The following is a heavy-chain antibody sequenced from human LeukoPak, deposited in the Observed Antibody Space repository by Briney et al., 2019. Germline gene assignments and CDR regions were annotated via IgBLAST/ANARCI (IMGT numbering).Heavy chain of an antibody. CDR3: ARACYYYGMDV. Sequence: SQTLSLTCAVSRGSISSGGYSWSWIRQPPGEGLEWIGYFYHSGSTYYNTSLKSRVTMTVDRSKNQFSLKLSSVAAADTAVYYCARACYYYGMDVWGQGTTVTVSS. CDR2: FYHSGST. V-gene: IGHV4-30-2*01. CDR1: RGSISSGGYS. J-gene: IGHJ6*02.